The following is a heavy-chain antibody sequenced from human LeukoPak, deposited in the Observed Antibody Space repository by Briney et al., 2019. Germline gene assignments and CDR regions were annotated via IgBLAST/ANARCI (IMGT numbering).Heavy chain of an antibody. D-gene: IGHD3-10*01. CDR1: GFTFSSYA. J-gene: IGHJ4*02. Sequence: GGSLRLSCAASGFTFSSYAMSWVRQAPGKGLEWVSAISGSGGSTYYADSVKGRFTISRDNSKNTLYLQMNSLRAEDTAVYYCANPIRGVIINGFDYWGQGTLVTVSS. V-gene: IGHV3-23*01. CDR3: ANPIRGVIINGFDY. CDR2: ISGSGGST.